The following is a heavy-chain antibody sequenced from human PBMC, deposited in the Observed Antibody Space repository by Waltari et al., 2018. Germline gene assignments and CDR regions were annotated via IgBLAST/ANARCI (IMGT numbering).Heavy chain of an antibody. Sequence: QVQLQQWGAGLLKPSETLSLTCAVFGGSFSAYHWSWIRQSPGKGLEWVSSISSSSSYINSATSVKVRFTIAKDNAKNSVYQQMHTLRAEDTAGYYCARDGEKYGYYYGMDVWGQGTTVTVSS. V-gene: IGHV3-11*06. CDR3: ARDGEKYGYYYGMDV. D-gene: IGHD2-21*01. CDR2: ISSSSSYI. J-gene: IGHJ6*02. CDR1: GGSFSAYH.